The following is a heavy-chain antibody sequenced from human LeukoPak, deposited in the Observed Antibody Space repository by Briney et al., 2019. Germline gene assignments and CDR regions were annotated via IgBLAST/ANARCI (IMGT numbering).Heavy chain of an antibody. CDR1: GYTFTSYD. CDR3: ARLSPISGSYDY. Sequence: ASVKVSCKASGYTFTSYDINWVRQATGQGLEWMGWMSPNSGNTGYAQKFQGRVTMTRNTSISTAYMELSSLRSEDTAVYYCARLSPISGSYDYWGQGTLVTVSS. CDR2: MSPNSGNT. V-gene: IGHV1-8*01. J-gene: IGHJ4*02. D-gene: IGHD1-26*01.